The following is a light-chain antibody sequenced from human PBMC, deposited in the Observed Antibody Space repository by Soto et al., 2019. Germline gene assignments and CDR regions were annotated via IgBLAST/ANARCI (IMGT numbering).Light chain of an antibody. V-gene: IGKV3-11*01. CDR2: DAS. Sequence: EIVLTQSPATLSLSPGERATLSCRASQSVSSYLAWYQQKPGQAPRLLIYDASNRATGIPARFSGSGSGTDFTLTISSLEPEDFAVYYCQQRRKWTPVLTFGGGNKV. CDR3: QQRRKWTPVLT. J-gene: IGKJ4*01. CDR1: QSVSSY.